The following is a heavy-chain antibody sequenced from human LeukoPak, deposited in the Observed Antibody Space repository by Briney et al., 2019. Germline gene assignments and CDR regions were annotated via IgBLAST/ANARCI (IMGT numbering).Heavy chain of an antibody. D-gene: IGHD2-2*01. J-gene: IGHJ4*02. Sequence: SETPSLTCTVSGGSISTFYWSWIRQPPGKGLEWIGHIYYSGSTNYNPSLKSRVTMSVDTSKNQFSLKLRSVTAADTAVYYCARRCSSTSCSFDYWGQGILVTVSS. CDR1: GGSISTFY. CDR2: IYYSGST. V-gene: IGHV4-59*08. CDR3: ARRCSSTSCSFDY.